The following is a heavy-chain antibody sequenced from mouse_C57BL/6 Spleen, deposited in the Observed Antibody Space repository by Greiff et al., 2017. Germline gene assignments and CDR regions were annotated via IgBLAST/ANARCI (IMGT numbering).Heavy chain of an antibody. CDR3: EKTAQATGAMDY. CDR1: GYSITSGYY. Sequence: EVQLVESGPGLVKPSQSLSLTCSVSGYSITSGYYWNWIRQFPGNKLEWMGYISYDGSNNYNPSLKNQITVTRDSSKNPYFLKLNSVTTEDTATYDCEKTAQATGAMDYWGQGTSVTVSS. J-gene: IGHJ4*01. V-gene: IGHV3-6*01. CDR2: ISYDGSN. D-gene: IGHD3-2*02.